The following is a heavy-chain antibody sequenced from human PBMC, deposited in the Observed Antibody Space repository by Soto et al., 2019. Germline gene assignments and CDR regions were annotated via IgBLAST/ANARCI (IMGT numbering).Heavy chain of an antibody. CDR2: IYYSGST. D-gene: IGHD4-17*01. J-gene: IGHJ4*02. CDR1: GGSISSGDYY. V-gene: IGHV4-30-4*01. CDR3: ARGWTTVTTFGY. Sequence: PSETLSLTCTVSGGSISSGDYYWSWIRQPPGKGLEWIGYIYYSGSTYYNPSLKSRVTISVDTSKNQFSLKLSSVTAADTAVYYCARGWTTVTTFGYWGQGTLVTVS.